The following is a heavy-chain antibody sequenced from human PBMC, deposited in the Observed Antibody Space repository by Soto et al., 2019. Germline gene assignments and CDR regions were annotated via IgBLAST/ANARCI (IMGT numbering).Heavy chain of an antibody. J-gene: IGHJ3*02. Sequence: GGSLRLSCAASGFTFSSYGMHWVRQAPGKGLEWVAVISYDGSNKYYADSVKGRFTISRDNSKNTLYLQMNSLRAEDTAVYYCAKAHPRYAFDIWGQGTMVTVSS. CDR1: GFTFSSYG. CDR3: AKAHPRYAFDI. V-gene: IGHV3-30*18. CDR2: ISYDGSNK.